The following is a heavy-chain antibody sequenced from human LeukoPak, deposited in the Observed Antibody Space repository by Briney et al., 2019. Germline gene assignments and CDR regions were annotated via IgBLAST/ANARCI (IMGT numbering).Heavy chain of an antibody. D-gene: IGHD4-17*01. Sequence: SETLSLTCTVSGGSISSYYWSWIRQPPGKGLEWIGYIYYSGSTNYNPSLKRRVTISVDTSKNQFSLKLSSVTAADTAVYYCAREVRYYGDPNDAFDIWGQGTMVTVSS. CDR3: AREVRYYGDPNDAFDI. CDR1: GGSISSYY. J-gene: IGHJ3*02. CDR2: IYYSGST. V-gene: IGHV4-59*01.